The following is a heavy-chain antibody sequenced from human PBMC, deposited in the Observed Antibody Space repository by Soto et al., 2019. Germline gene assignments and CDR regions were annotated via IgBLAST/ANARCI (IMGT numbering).Heavy chain of an antibody. D-gene: IGHD3-10*01. CDR2: ISDGGSNK. V-gene: IGHV3-23*01. CDR1: GFTFSSYA. CDR3: ARDSYYGSGSYYGYYYYGMDV. Sequence: PGGSLRLSCAASGFTFSSYAMSWVRQAPGKGLEWVSVISDGGSNKYYADSVKGRFTISRDNSKNTLYLQMNSLRAEDTAVYYCARDSYYGSGSYYGYYYYGMDVWGQGTTVTVSS. J-gene: IGHJ6*02.